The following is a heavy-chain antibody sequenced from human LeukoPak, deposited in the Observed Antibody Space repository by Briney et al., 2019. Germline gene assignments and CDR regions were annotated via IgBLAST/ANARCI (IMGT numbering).Heavy chain of an antibody. D-gene: IGHD3-22*01. Sequence: QPGGSLRLSCAASGFTFSTYWMHWVRQVPGKGLVWVSRINSDGSTTTYADSVKGRFTISRDNSKNTLHLQMNSLSADDTAVYYCAKSFQKADSSGYYSFDYWGQGTLVTVSS. J-gene: IGHJ4*02. CDR2: INSDGSTT. V-gene: IGHV3-74*03. CDR3: AKSFQKADSSGYYSFDY. CDR1: GFTFSTYW.